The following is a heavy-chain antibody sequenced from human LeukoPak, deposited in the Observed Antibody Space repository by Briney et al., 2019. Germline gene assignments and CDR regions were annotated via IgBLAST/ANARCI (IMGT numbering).Heavy chain of an antibody. D-gene: IGHD5-18*01. V-gene: IGHV3-23*01. Sequence: PRGSLRLSCSASGITFRNFAMSWVRQAPGKGQGWVSLIIGSSGDSCYADSVKGRFTISRDNSKNKLYLQMNSLRAEDTAVYYCAKKGRYSYGAGYCDYGGQGTLVSVSS. CDR2: IIGSSGDS. CDR3: AKKGRYSYGAGYCDY. CDR1: GITFRNFA. J-gene: IGHJ4*02.